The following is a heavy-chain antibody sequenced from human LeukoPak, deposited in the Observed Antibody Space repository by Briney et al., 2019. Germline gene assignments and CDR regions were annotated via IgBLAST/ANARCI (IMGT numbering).Heavy chain of an antibody. D-gene: IGHD6-13*01. CDR3: ARGYSSSWSDY. CDR1: GFTFSSYS. Sequence: GGSLRLSCAASGFTFSSYSMNWVRQAPGKGLEWVSYISSSSSTIYYADSVKGRFTISRDNAKNSLYLQMNSLRAEDTALYYCARGYSSSWSDYWGQGTLVTVSS. V-gene: IGHV3-48*01. CDR2: ISSSSSTI. J-gene: IGHJ4*02.